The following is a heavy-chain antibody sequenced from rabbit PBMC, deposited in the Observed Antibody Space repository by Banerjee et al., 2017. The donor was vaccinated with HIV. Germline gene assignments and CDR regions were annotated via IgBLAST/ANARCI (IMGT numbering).Heavy chain of an antibody. J-gene: IGHJ6*01. CDR1: GFSFSSSYW. CDR2: INTSSGNT. V-gene: IGHV1S45*01. Sequence: QEQLVESGGGLVKPEGSLTLTCTASGFSFSSSYWICWVRQAPGKGLEWIACINTSSGNTVYASWAKGRFTLSKTSSTTVTLQMTSLTAADTATYFCARGGGTAGDGYYLWGQGTLVTVS. D-gene: IGHD2-1*01. CDR3: ARGGGTAGDGYYL.